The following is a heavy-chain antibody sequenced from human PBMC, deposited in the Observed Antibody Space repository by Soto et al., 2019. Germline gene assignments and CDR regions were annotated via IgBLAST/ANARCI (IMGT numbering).Heavy chain of an antibody. J-gene: IGHJ6*02. CDR1: GGSISSSSYY. Sequence: SETLSLTCTVSGGSISSSSYYWGWIRQPPGKGLEWIGSIYYSGSTYYNPSLKSRVTISVDTSKSQFSLKLSSVTAADTAVYYCARQFGAVAGMSYYYGMDVWGQGTTVTVSS. CDR2: IYYSGST. V-gene: IGHV4-39*01. D-gene: IGHD6-19*01. CDR3: ARQFGAVAGMSYYYGMDV.